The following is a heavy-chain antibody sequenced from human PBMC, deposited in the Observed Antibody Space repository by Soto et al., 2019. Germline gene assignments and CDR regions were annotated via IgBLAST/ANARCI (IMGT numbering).Heavy chain of an antibody. CDR1: GGTFSSYA. J-gene: IGHJ6*02. CDR3: AREGSHGTRYYYYGMDV. V-gene: IGHV1-69*13. D-gene: IGHD3-16*01. CDR2: IIPIFGTA. Sequence: SVKVSCKASGGTFSSYAISWVRQAPGQGLEWMGGIIPIFGTANYAQKFQGRVTITADESTSTAYMELSSLRSEDTAVYYCAREGSHGTRYYYYGMDVWGQGTTVTVSS.